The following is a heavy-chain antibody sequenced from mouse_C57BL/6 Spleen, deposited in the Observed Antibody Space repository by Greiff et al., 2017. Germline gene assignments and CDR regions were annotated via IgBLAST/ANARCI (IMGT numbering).Heavy chain of an antibody. CDR1: GFSLTSYG. V-gene: IGHV2-2*01. CDR2: IWSGGST. Sequence: QVQLKESGPGLVQPSQSLSITCTVSGFSLTSYGVHWVRQSPGKGLEWLGVIWSGGSTDYNAAFISRLSISKDNSKSQVFFKMNSLQADDTAIYYCARDSSGYDYAMDYWGQGTSVTVSS. D-gene: IGHD3-2*02. J-gene: IGHJ4*01. CDR3: ARDSSGYDYAMDY.